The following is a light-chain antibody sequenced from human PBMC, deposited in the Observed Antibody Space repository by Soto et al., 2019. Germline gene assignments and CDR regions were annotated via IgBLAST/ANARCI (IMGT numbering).Light chain of an antibody. V-gene: IGKV3-11*01. Sequence: PGERATLSCRARQSVSSYLAWYQQKPGQAPRLLIYDASNRATGIPARFSGSGSGTDFTLTISSLEPEDFAVYYCQQRSNWPPYTFGQGTKLEIK. CDR1: QSVSSY. CDR2: DAS. J-gene: IGKJ2*01. CDR3: QQRSNWPPYT.